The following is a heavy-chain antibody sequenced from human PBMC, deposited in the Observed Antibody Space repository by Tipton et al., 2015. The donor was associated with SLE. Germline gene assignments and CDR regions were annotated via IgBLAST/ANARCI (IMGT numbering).Heavy chain of an antibody. Sequence: GLVKPSETLSLTCAVYGGSFSVHYWSWSWIRQPPGKGLEWIGEIDHSRSTNYNPSLKSRVTISRDTSKNQFSLKLNSVTAADTAVYYCARIVYDYDIVTGFWRCLDVWGQGTTVTVSS. D-gene: IGHD3-9*01. CDR3: ARIVYDYDIVTGFWRCLDV. CDR1: GGSFSVHY. J-gene: IGHJ6*02. V-gene: IGHV4-34*01. CDR2: IDHSRST.